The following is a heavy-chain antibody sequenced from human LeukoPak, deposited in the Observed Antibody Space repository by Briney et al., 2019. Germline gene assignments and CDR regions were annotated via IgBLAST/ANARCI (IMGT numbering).Heavy chain of an antibody. CDR3: AKSKSYNDPYAFDM. D-gene: IGHD5-24*01. CDR2: FYYSGST. J-gene: IGHJ3*02. Sequence: SETLSLTCTVSGGSINSYYWSWIRQPPGPGLEWFGYFYYSGSTNYNPSLNSRVTISVDTSKNQFSLKLRSVTAADTAVYYCAKSKSYNDPYAFDMWGQGTMVTVSS. V-gene: IGHV4-59*08. CDR1: GGSINSYY.